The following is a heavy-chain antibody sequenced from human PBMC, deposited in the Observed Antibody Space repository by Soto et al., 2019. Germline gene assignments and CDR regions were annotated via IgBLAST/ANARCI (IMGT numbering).Heavy chain of an antibody. D-gene: IGHD6-6*01. CDR1: GGSISSGDYY. CDR2: IYYSGST. Sequence: QVQLQESGPGLVKPSQTLSLTCTVSGGSISSGDYYWSWIRQHPGKGLEWIGYIYYSGSTHYNPSLKSRVTMSVDTSENQFSLKLSSLTAADTAVYYCTRGRYSSSSNWFDPWGQGTLVPVSS. V-gene: IGHV4-31*03. J-gene: IGHJ5*02. CDR3: TRGRYSSSSNWFDP.